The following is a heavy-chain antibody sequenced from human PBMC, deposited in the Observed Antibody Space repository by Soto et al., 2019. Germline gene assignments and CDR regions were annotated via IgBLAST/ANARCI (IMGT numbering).Heavy chain of an antibody. CDR2: IYYSGST. J-gene: IGHJ6*03. CDR1: GGSISSYY. V-gene: IGHV4-59*01. Sequence: QVQLQESGPGLVKPSETLSLTCTVSGGSISSYYWSWIRQPPGKGLEWIGYIYYSGSTNYNPSLKSRVTISVDTSTNQFSLKLSFVTAADTGLYYCARVVFGVVTSTYYYYIYVWGKGTTFTVSS. CDR3: ARVVFGVVTSTYYYYIYV. D-gene: IGHD3-3*01.